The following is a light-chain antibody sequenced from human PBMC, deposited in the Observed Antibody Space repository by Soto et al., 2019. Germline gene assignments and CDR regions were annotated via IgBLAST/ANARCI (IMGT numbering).Light chain of an antibody. J-gene: IGKJ1*01. CDR1: QSVSGSF. Sequence: ELVLTQSPGTLSLSPGERVTLSCRASQSVSGSFLAWYQQKPGQAPRLIIHGAARRATGIPHRFSGSGSGTDFTLTISRLEPEDFAVYYCQQYGNSSWTFGQGTKVDIK. CDR3: QQYGNSSWT. V-gene: IGKV3-20*01. CDR2: GAA.